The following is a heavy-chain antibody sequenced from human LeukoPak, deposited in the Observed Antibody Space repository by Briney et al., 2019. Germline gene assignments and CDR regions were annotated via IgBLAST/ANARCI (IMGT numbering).Heavy chain of an antibody. CDR1: GGSISSGGYS. CDR3: VRASYDVLSGYYLDY. CDR2: IYYTGTT. J-gene: IGHJ4*02. V-gene: IGHV4-30-4*07. D-gene: IGHD3-3*01. Sequence: PSQTLSLTCAVSGGSISSGGYSWSWIRQPPGKGLEWVGCIYYTGTTNYNPSLKSRLTISADTSKNHFSLNLNSVTAADAAVYYCVRASYDVLSGYYLDYWGQGILVTVSS.